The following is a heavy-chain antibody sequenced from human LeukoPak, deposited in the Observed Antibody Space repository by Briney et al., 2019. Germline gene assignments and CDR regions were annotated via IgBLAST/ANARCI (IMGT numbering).Heavy chain of an antibody. CDR2: IIPIFGTA. CDR1: GGTFSSYA. V-gene: IGHV1-69*06. CDR3: AIMVYAIHESAYFDY. D-gene: IGHD2-8*01. J-gene: IGHJ4*02. Sequence: GASVKVSCKASGGTFSSYAISWVRQAPGQGLEWMGGIIPIFGTANYAQKFQGRVTITADKSTSTAYMELSSLRSEDTAVYYCAIMVYAIHESAYFDYWGQGTLVTVSS.